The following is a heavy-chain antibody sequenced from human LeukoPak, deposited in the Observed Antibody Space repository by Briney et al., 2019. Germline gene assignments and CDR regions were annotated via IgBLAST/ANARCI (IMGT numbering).Heavy chain of an antibody. J-gene: IGHJ6*03. Sequence: SETLSLTCTVSGGSIGSSSYYWSWIRQPAGKGLEWIGRIYTSGSTKYNPSLKSRVTISVDTSKNQFSLKLSSVTAADTAVYYCARIYCGGDCRGYYYHYYMDVWGKGTTVTISS. CDR1: GGSIGSSSYY. CDR2: IYTSGST. CDR3: ARIYCGGDCRGYYYHYYMDV. D-gene: IGHD2-21*02. V-gene: IGHV4-61*02.